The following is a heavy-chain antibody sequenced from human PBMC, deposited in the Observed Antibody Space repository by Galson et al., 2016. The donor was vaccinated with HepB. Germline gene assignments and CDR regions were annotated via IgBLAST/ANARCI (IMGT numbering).Heavy chain of an antibody. CDR3: ARYSSAWSLDT. Sequence: SLRLSCAASEFIFSDFAFSWVRQAPGKGLEWLSTISGSGNTNYADSVKGRFIISRDNTKGTLYLEMNSLRAEDKAIYYCARYSSAWSLDTWGQGTLVTVSS. CDR2: ISGSGNT. CDR1: EFIFSDFA. J-gene: IGHJ5*02. D-gene: IGHD6-19*01. V-gene: IGHV3-23*01.